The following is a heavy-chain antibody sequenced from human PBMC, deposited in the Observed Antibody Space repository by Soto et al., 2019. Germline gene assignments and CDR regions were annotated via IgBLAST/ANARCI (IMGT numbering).Heavy chain of an antibody. CDR3: ARERNTGYDYSYYYGMDV. Sequence: GGSLRLSCAASGFTFSNAWMSWVRQGPGKGLEWVALISYDGTNKYYADSVKGRFTISRDNSKNTLYLQMNSLRAEDTAVYYCARERNTGYDYSYYYGMDVWGQGTTVTVSS. CDR2: ISYDGTNK. CDR1: GFTFSNAW. V-gene: IGHV3-30-3*01. J-gene: IGHJ6*02. D-gene: IGHD5-18*01.